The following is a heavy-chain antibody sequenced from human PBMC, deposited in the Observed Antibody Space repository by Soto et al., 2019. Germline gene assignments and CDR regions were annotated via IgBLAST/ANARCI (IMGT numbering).Heavy chain of an antibody. V-gene: IGHV5-51*01. CDR2: IFPRDSDT. Sequence: GGSLKISCQGSGYTFSNHWINWVRLVPGKGLEWMGIIFPRDSDTRYSPSLQGQVIISVDKSTNTAYLQWTRLTASDTAIYYCAKSIEGGPMDVWGQGTTVTVSS. J-gene: IGHJ6*02. D-gene: IGHD1-26*01. CDR3: AKSIEGGPMDV. CDR1: GYTFSNHW.